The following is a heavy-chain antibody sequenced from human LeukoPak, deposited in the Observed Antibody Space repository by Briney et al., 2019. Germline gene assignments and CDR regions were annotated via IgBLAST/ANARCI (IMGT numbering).Heavy chain of an antibody. CDR2: INSDGSST. CDR3: ARGSLTLRLYYDFWSGYHSDY. J-gene: IGHJ4*02. V-gene: IGHV3-74*01. D-gene: IGHD3-3*01. CDR1: GFTFSSYW. Sequence: PGGSLRLSCAASGFTFSSYWMHWVRQAPGKGLVWVSRINSDGSSTSYADSVKGRFTISRDNAKNTLYLQMNSLRAEDTAVYYCARGSLTLRLYYDFWSGYHSDYWGQGTLVTVSS.